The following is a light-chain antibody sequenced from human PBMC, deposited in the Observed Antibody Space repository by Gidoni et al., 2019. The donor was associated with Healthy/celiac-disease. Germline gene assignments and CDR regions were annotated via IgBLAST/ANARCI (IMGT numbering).Light chain of an antibody. J-gene: IGKJ3*01. CDR2: DAS. CDR3: QQFNSYLFT. CDR1: QGNSSA. Sequence: AIQLTQSPSSLSASVGDRVTITCRASQGNSSALAWYQQKPGKAPKLLIYDASSLESGVPSRFSGSGSGTDFTLTISSLQPEDFATYYCQQFNSYLFTFGPGTKVDIK. V-gene: IGKV1-13*02.